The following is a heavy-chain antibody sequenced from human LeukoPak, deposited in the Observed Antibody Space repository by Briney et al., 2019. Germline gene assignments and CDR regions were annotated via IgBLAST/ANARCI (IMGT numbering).Heavy chain of an antibody. D-gene: IGHD3-16*01. CDR2: IYYSGST. CDR3: ARGVTFGGVIDL. Sequence: SETLSLTCTVSGGSISSSSYYWGWIRQPPGKGPEWIGSIYYSGSTYYNPSLKSRVTISVDTSKNQFSLKLSSVTAADTAVYYCARGVTFGGVIDLWGQGTLVTVSS. CDR1: GGSISSSSYY. J-gene: IGHJ5*02. V-gene: IGHV4-39*07.